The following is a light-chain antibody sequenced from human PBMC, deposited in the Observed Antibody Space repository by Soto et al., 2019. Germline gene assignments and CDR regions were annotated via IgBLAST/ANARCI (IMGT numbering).Light chain of an antibody. Sequence: QSVLTQTPSASGTPGQRVTISCSGSRSNIGSNSVSWYQHLPGTAPKLLIYSNIERPSGVPDRFSGSKSGTSASLAISGLQSEEEADYCCAAWDDSLNGVVFGGGTKLTVL. J-gene: IGLJ2*01. CDR2: SNI. CDR3: AAWDDSLNGVV. CDR1: RSNIGSNS. V-gene: IGLV1-44*01.